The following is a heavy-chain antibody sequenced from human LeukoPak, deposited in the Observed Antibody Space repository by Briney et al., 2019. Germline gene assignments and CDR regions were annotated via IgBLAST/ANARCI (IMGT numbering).Heavy chain of an antibody. CDR2: INPNSGGT. CDR3: AREEVVDDYNWFDP. Sequence: ASVKVSCKASGYTLTGYYMHWVRQAPGQGLEWMGRINPNSGGTNYAQKFQGRVTITRDTSISTAYMELSRLRSDDTAVYYCAREEVVDDYNWFDPWGQGTLVTVSS. J-gene: IGHJ5*02. V-gene: IGHV1-2*06. D-gene: IGHD3-22*01. CDR1: GYTLTGYY.